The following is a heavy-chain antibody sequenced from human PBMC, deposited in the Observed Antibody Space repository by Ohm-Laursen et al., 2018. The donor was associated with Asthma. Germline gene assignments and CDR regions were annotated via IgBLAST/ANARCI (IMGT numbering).Heavy chain of an antibody. CDR1: GASVGDSD. Sequence: VTLSITCAVSGASVGDSDWSWVRQPPGREVEFIAYILFRGGANYNPSLKSRVTLSTDTSKNQVSLRLSSVSAADTALYFCTKLDWVQSMFDSWGPGTLVTVSS. J-gene: IGHJ4*02. D-gene: IGHD3-9*01. CDR3: TKLDWVQSMFDS. CDR2: ILFRGGA. V-gene: IGHV4-59*02.